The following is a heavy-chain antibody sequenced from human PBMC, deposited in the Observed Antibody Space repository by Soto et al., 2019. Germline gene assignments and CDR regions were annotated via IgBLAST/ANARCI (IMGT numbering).Heavy chain of an antibody. J-gene: IGHJ5*02. CDR1: GYTFTSLY. CDR2: VNPSTGLT. V-gene: IGHV1-2*02. Sequence: QVQLVQSGSEVRKPGASVKVSCQASGYTFTSLYMNWVRRAPGQGLEWMGWVNPSTGLTKYAQKFQGRVIMTRDTSINTAYMELSGLTSDDTAVYYCTTLRLDPWGQGTLVTVSS. D-gene: IGHD3-9*01. CDR3: TTLRLDP.